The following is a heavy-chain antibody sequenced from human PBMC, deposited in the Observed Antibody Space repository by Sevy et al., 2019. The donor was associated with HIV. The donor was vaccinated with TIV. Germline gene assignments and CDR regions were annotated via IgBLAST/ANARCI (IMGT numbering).Heavy chain of an antibody. CDR2: LYYSGST. J-gene: IGHJ6*02. CDR1: GGSISTYY. Sequence: SETLSLTCTVSGGSISTYYWSWIRQPPGKGLEWIGYLYYSGSTNYNPSLKSRVTISVDTSKNQFSLKLSSVTAADTAVYSCARGSGSYYYYDMDVWGQGTTVTVSS. V-gene: IGHV4-59*01. CDR3: ARGSGSYYYYDMDV. D-gene: IGHD1-26*01.